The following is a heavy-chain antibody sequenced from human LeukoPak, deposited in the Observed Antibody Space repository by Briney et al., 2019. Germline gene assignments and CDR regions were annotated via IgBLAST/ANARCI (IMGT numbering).Heavy chain of an antibody. CDR1: GGSISSSSYY. J-gene: IGHJ5*02. CDR2: GSSCEST. V-gene: IGHV4-39*01. CDR3: ASQTYFETRDYFHLEWFDP. Sequence: PSETLSLTCTVSGGSISSSSYYWGWIRQPPGKGLEWIGSGSSCESTYYNPSPKGRVTISVDTSRNQFSLKMSSVSAADTAIYYCASQTYFETRDYFHLEWFDPWGQGILVTVSS. D-gene: IGHD3-22*01.